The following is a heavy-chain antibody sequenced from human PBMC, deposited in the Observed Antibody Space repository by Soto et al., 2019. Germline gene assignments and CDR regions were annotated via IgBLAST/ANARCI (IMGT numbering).Heavy chain of an antibody. Sequence: QVQLVESGGGVVQPGRSLRLSCAASGFTFSSYAMHWVRQAPGKGLEWVAVISYDGSNKYYADSVKGRFTISRDNSKNTLYRQVNSLRSADTAVYYCARDTPHYYDSSGYYLDYWGQGTLVTVSS. D-gene: IGHD3-22*01. CDR3: ARDTPHYYDSSGYYLDY. J-gene: IGHJ4*02. CDR1: GFTFSSYA. CDR2: ISYDGSNK. V-gene: IGHV3-30-3*01.